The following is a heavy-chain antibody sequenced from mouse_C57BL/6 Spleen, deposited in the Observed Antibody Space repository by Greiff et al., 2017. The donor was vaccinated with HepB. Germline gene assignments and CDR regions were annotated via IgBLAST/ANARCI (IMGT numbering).Heavy chain of an antibody. D-gene: IGHD1-1*01. CDR1: GFSFNTYA. CDR3: VRQMEHYDGSSYWYFDV. CDR2: ISSKRNNYAT. J-gene: IGHJ1*03. Sequence: EVKLMESGGGLVQPKGSLKLSCAASGFSFNTYAMNWVRQAPGTGLEWVARISSKRNNYATYYADSVKDRFTISRDDSESMLYLQMNNLKTEDTAMYECVRQMEHYDGSSYWYFDVWGTGTTVTVSS. V-gene: IGHV10-1*01.